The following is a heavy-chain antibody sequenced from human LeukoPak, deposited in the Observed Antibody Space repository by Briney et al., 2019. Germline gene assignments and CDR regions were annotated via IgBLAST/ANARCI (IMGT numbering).Heavy chain of an antibody. CDR3: ARLLEHYYFDASGYYDDDY. V-gene: IGHV1-2*02. CDR2: IDPKSGTT. J-gene: IGHJ4*02. D-gene: IGHD3-22*01. CDR1: GYTFTGFY. Sequence: ASVKLSCKASGYTFTGFYMHWVRQAPGQGLEWMGWIDPKSGTTKYSQKFQGRVTMTRDTSISEVYMELSRLRSDDTAVYYCARLLEHYYFDASGYYDDDYWGQGTPIIVSS.